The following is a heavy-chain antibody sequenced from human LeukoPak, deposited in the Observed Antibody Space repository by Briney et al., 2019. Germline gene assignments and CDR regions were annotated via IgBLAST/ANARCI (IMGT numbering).Heavy chain of an antibody. CDR1: GGSISSSNW. CDR3: ALGQWLVESGDAFDI. D-gene: IGHD6-19*01. CDR2: IYHSGST. Sequence: SGTLSLTCAVSGGSISSSNWRSWVRQPPGKGLEWIGEIYHSGSTNYNPSLKSRVTISVDKSKNQFSLKLSSVTAADTAVYYCALGQWLVESGDAFDIWGQGTMVTVSS. V-gene: IGHV4-4*02. J-gene: IGHJ3*02.